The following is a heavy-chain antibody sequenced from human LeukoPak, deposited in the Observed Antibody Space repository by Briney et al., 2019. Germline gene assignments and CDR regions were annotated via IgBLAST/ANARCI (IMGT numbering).Heavy chain of an antibody. D-gene: IGHD1-14*01. CDR3: ARKKGSRTYFDY. CDR2: IYYSGST. CDR1: GGSISSYY. J-gene: IGHJ4*02. V-gene: IGHV4-59*08. Sequence: SETLSLTCTVSGGSISSYYWSWIRQPPGKGLEWIGYIYYSGSTNYNPSLKSRVIISVDTSKNQFSLKLSSVTAADTAVYYCARKKGSRTYFDYWGQGTLVTVSS.